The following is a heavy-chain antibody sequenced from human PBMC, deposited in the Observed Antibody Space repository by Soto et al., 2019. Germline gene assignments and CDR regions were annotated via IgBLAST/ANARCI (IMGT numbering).Heavy chain of an antibody. CDR1: GGSINSGGYS. Sequence: QLQLQESGSGLVKPSQTLSLTCTVSGGSINSGGYSWIWIRQPPGKGLEWIGYIYHTGNTFYNPSIQRRVTITVDQSKNQFSLSLGPVTAADTAMYYCARVERTLSTPFAYGMDVWGQGTTVTVSS. D-gene: IGHD2-2*01. J-gene: IGHJ6*02. CDR3: ARVERTLSTPFAYGMDV. V-gene: IGHV4-30-2*01. CDR2: IYHTGNT.